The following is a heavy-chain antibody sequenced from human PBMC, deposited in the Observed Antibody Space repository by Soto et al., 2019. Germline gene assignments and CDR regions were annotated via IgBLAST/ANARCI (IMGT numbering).Heavy chain of an antibody. Sequence: SETLSLTCTVSGGSTSSDNYWSWIRQPPGMGLEWIGHIYYSGNTDYNPSLKSRLAISIDTSKNQFSLKLSSVTAADTAVYFCAREGGESSDGLYYFDSWGQGSLVTVSS. J-gene: IGHJ4*02. CDR1: GGSTSSDNY. D-gene: IGHD3-16*01. CDR2: IYYSGNT. V-gene: IGHV4-30-4*01. CDR3: AREGGESSDGLYYFDS.